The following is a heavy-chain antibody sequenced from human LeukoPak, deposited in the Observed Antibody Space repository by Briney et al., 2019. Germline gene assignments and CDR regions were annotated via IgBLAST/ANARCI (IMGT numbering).Heavy chain of an antibody. Sequence: SQTLSLTCAISGDSVSSNTAAWNWVRQSPSRGLEWLVRTYYRSKWYHDYATSVSSRVAINPDTSKNLFSLQLNSVTPEDTAVYYCARDPGYYYAMDLWGQGTTVTVSS. CDR1: GDSVSSNTAA. V-gene: IGHV6-1*01. CDR3: ARDPGYYYAMDL. D-gene: IGHD2-15*01. CDR2: TYYRSKWYH. J-gene: IGHJ6*02.